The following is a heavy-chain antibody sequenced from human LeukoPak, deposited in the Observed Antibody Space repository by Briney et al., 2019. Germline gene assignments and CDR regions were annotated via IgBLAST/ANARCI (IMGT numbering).Heavy chain of an antibody. J-gene: IGHJ4*02. CDR3: AKDQYYDILTGAVDY. CDR1: GFTFSNYN. Sequence: GGSLRLSCAASGFTFSNYNMNWVRQAPGKGLEWVSSITSTSSYIYYADSVKGRFTISRDNAKNSLYLQMNSLRAEDTALYYCAKDQYYDILTGAVDYWGQGTLVTVSS. CDR2: ITSTSSYI. V-gene: IGHV3-21*04. D-gene: IGHD3-9*01.